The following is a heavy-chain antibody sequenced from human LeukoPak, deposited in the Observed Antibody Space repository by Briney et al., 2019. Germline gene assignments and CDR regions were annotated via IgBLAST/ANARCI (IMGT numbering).Heavy chain of an antibody. D-gene: IGHD1-14*01. CDR2: IYYSGST. CDR3: ARGRHWRAHHAYHYYYYMDV. J-gene: IGHJ6*03. CDR1: GGSISSSSYY. V-gene: IGHV4-39*07. Sequence: SETLSLTCTVSGGSISSSSYYWGWIRQPPGKGLEWIGSIYYSGSTYYNPSLKSRVTISVDTSKNQFSLKLSSVTAADTAVYYCARGRHWRAHHAYHYYYYMDVWGKGTTVTISS.